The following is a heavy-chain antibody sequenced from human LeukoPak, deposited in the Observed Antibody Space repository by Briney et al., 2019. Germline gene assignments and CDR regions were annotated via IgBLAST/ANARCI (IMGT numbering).Heavy chain of an antibody. V-gene: IGHV1-18*01. D-gene: IGHD2-2*02. CDR2: ISAYNGNT. Sequence: ASVKVSCKASGYTFTSYGISWVRQAPGQGLEWMGWISAYNGNTNYAQKLQGRVTMTTDTSTSTAYMELRSLRSDDTAVYYCARNVPLLGYCSSTSCYTGAFDIWGQGTMVTVSS. CDR3: ARNVPLLGYCSSTSCYTGAFDI. CDR1: GYTFTSYG. J-gene: IGHJ3*02.